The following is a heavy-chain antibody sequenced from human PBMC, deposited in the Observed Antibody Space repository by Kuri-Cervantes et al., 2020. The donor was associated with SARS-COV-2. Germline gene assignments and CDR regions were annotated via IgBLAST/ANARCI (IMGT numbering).Heavy chain of an antibody. D-gene: IGHD5/OR15-5a*01. J-gene: IGHJ4*02. Sequence: GESLKISCGASGCTFSSSAIYWVRQASGKGLEWIGRIRNKANNYATTYVASVKGRFTISRDDSKNTAYLQMNSLKTEDTAVYYCSSSVLRFLDQYGDYWGRGTLVTVSS. CDR1: GCTFSSSA. V-gene: IGHV3-73*01. CDR3: SSSVLRFLDQYGDY. CDR2: IRNKANNYAT.